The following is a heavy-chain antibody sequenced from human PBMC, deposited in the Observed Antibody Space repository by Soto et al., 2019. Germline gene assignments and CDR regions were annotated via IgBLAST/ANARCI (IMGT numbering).Heavy chain of an antibody. J-gene: IGHJ3*02. D-gene: IGHD4-17*01. V-gene: IGHV3-21*01. CDR1: GFTFRSYS. CDR2: ISTTSSYI. CDR3: AREGDDYGDYKRAFDI. Sequence: EVQLVESGGGLVKPGGSLRLSCEASGFTFRSYSMNWVRQAPGKGLEWVSSISTTSSYIYYGDSVKGRFPISRDNAKNSLFLKMNSLRAEDTAIYYCAREGDDYGDYKRAFDIWGQGTTVTVSS.